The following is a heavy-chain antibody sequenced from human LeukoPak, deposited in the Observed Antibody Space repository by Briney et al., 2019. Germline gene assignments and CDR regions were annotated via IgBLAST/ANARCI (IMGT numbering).Heavy chain of an antibody. D-gene: IGHD6-13*01. CDR2: ISSSSSYI. V-gene: IGHV3-21*01. Sequence: PGGSLRLSCAASGFTFSSYSMNWVRQAPGKGLEWVSSISSSSSYIYYADSVRGRFTISRDNAKNSLYLQMNSLRAEDTAVYYCARDGPSSSWTYYYYGMDVWGQGTTVTVSS. CDR3: ARDGPSSSWTYYYYGMDV. CDR1: GFTFSSYS. J-gene: IGHJ6*02.